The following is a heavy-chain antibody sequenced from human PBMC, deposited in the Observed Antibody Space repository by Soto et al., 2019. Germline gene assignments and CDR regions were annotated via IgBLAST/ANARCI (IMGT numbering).Heavy chain of an antibody. CDR3: ARGQFDSSSWDHAEYFQH. CDR1: GGSISSYY. CDR2: IYYSGST. D-gene: IGHD6-13*01. J-gene: IGHJ1*01. V-gene: IGHV4-59*01. Sequence: PSEPLSLTWTVSGGSISSYYWSWIRQPPGKGLEWIGYIYYSGSTNYNPSLKGRVTISVDTSKNQFSLKLSSVTAADTAVYYCARGQFDSSSWDHAEYFQHWGQGTLVTVSS.